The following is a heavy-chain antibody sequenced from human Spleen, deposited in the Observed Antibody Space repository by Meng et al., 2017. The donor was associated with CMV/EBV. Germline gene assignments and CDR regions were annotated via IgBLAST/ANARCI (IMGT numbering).Heavy chain of an antibody. CDR3: ATHGHYGLDY. V-gene: IGHV3-23*03. Sequence: GSLRLSCAASGFPFSTYAMSWVRQAPGKGLEWVSVVRSDGIDTYYADSVKGRFAISRDNSKNTLYLQMNSLRAEDTAVYYCATHGHYGLDYWGQGTLVTVSS. CDR2: VRSDGIDT. D-gene: IGHD3-3*01. J-gene: IGHJ4*02. CDR1: GFPFSTYA.